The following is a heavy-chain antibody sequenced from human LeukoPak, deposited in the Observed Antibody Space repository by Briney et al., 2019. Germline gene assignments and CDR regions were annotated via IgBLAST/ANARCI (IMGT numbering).Heavy chain of an antibody. Sequence: SETLSLTCTVSCGSISSYYWTWIRQPPGKGLEWIGYIYYSGSTNYNPSLKSRGTISVDTSKNQFSLKLSSVTAADTAVYYCARTQDYGGPDAFDIWGQGTMVTVSS. CDR1: CGSISSYY. J-gene: IGHJ3*02. CDR3: ARTQDYGGPDAFDI. V-gene: IGHV4-59*01. D-gene: IGHD4-23*01. CDR2: IYYSGST.